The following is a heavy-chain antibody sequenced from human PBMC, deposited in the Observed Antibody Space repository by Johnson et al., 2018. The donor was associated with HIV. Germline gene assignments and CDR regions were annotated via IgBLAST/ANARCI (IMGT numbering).Heavy chain of an antibody. Sequence: VQLVESGGGLVQPGGSLRLSCAASGFTFSSYWMSWVRQAPGKGLEWVANIKQDGSEKYYVDSVKGRFTISRDNAKNSLYLQMHSLRAEDTAVYYCARRRGYSYGLTWGGYAFDIWGQGTMVTVSS. J-gene: IGHJ3*02. CDR1: GFTFSSYW. CDR2: IKQDGSEK. CDR3: ARRRGYSYGLTWGGYAFDI. D-gene: IGHD5-18*01. V-gene: IGHV3-7*03.